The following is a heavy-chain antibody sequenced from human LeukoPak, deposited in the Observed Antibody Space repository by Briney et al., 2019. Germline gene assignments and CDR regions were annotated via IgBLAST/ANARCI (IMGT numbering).Heavy chain of an antibody. V-gene: IGHV3-48*03. CDR3: ARDAEVGYFDSSNFYDY. CDR2: ISSSGSTI. J-gene: IGHJ4*02. CDR1: GFTFSSYE. Sequence: GGSLRLSCAASGFTFSSYEMNWVRQAPGKGLEWVSYISSSGSTIYYADSVKGRFTISRDNAKNSLYLQMNSLRAEDTAVYYCARDAEVGYFDSSNFYDYWGQGTLVTVSS. D-gene: IGHD3-22*01.